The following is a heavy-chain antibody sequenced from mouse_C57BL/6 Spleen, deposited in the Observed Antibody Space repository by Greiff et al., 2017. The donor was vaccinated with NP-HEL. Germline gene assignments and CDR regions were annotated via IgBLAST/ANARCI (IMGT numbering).Heavy chain of an antibody. Sequence: EVKLVESEGGLVQPGSSMKLSCTASGFTFSDYYMAWVRQVPEKGLEWVANINYDGSSTYYLDSLKSRFIISRDNAKNILYLQMSSLKSEDTATYYCARGQSSHYYWYFDVWGTGTTVTVSS. V-gene: IGHV5-16*01. J-gene: IGHJ1*03. CDR2: INYDGSST. D-gene: IGHD1-2*01. CDR1: GFTFSDYY. CDR3: ARGQSSHYYWYFDV.